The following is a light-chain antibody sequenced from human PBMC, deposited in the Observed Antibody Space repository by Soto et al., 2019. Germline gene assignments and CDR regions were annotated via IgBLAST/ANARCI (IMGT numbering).Light chain of an antibody. CDR2: WAS. V-gene: IGKV4-1*01. CDR3: QRYGTSLTWT. Sequence: DIVMTQSPDFLAVSLGERATITCKSSQSVLYRSSNKSYLAWYQQRPGQPPRLLLYWASTRESGVPDRFVGSGSETDFTLTISRLEPEDFAVYYCQRYGTSLTWTFGQGTKVEIK. CDR1: QSVLYRSSNKSY. J-gene: IGKJ1*01.